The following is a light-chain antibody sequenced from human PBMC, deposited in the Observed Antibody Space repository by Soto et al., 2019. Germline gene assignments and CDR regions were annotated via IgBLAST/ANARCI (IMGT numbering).Light chain of an antibody. V-gene: IGKV1-5*01. J-gene: IGKJ1*01. CDR3: HQYTKTNNTWM. CDR2: DAS. CDR1: QTISTW. Sequence: DIQVTQSPPTPSASVGDRVTITCRASQTISTWMAWYQQKPGKAPKLLVYDASTLQSGVASRFSGSGSGTEFTLTISGLQPDHSATYYCHQYTKTNNTWMFGQGTKVDIK.